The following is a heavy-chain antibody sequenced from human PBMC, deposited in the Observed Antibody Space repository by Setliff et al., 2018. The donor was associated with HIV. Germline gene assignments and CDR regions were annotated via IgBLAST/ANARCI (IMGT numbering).Heavy chain of an antibody. V-gene: IGHV1-8*03. J-gene: IGHJ6*03. CDR3: ARSGDYSNYYYYYMDV. D-gene: IGHD4-4*01. Sequence: ASVKVSCKASGYTFTSYDINWVRQATGQGLEWMGWMNPNSGNTGYAQKFQGRVTITRDTSASTAYMELSSLRSEDTAVYYCARSGDYSNYYYYYMDVWGKGTTVTVSS. CDR1: GYTFTSYD. CDR2: MNPNSGNT.